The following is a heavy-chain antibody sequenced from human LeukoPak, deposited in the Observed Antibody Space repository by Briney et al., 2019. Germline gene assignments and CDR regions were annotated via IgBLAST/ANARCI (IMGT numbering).Heavy chain of an antibody. CDR2: INHSGST. Sequence: SETLSLTCAVYGGSFSGYYWSWIRQPPGKGLEWSGEINHSGSTNYNPSLKSRVTISVDTSKNQFSLKLSSVAAADTAVYYCARVGVRGVIKVFDYWGQGTPVTVSS. J-gene: IGHJ4*02. V-gene: IGHV4-34*01. CDR3: ARVGVRGVIKVFDY. D-gene: IGHD3-10*01. CDR1: GGSFSGYY.